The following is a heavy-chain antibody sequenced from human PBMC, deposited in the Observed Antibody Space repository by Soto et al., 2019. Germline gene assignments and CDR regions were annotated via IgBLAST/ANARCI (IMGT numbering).Heavy chain of an antibody. CDR3: ARVRVRFLEWLGSEG. V-gene: IGHV1-69*12. D-gene: IGHD3-3*01. CDR2: IIPIFGTA. Sequence: QVQLVQSGAEVKKPGSSVKVSCKASGATFSSYAISWVRQAPGQGLEWMGGIIPIFGTANYAQKFQGRVTITADESTSTAYMELSSLRSEDTAVHYCARVRVRFLEWLGSEGWGQGTLVTVSS. CDR1: GATFSSYA. J-gene: IGHJ4*02.